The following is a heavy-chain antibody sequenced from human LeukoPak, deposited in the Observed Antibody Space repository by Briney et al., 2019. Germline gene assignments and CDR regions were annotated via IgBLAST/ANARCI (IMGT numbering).Heavy chain of an antibody. V-gene: IGHV3-74*01. D-gene: IGHD3-16*01. J-gene: IGHJ4*02. CDR2: IKSDGSSK. Sequence: GGSLRLSCAASGFTFSSYSMSWVRQAPGKGLVWVSRIKSDGSSKSYADSVKGQFTISRDDAKNTVYLQMNSLRAEDTAVYYCAGGGRTAPDYWGQGTLVTVSS. CDR1: GFTFSSYS. CDR3: AGGGRTAPDY.